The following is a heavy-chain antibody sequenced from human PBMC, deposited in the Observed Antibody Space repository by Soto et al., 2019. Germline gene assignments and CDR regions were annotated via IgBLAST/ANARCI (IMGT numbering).Heavy chain of an antibody. CDR2: INAGYGNT. V-gene: IGHV1-3*05. D-gene: IGHD1-20*01. CDR1: GYTFADYA. J-gene: IGHJ4*02. CDR3: ARPRTYNWNDPFDY. Sequence: QVQLVQSGAEEKKPGASVKVSCKASGYTFADYAMHWVRQAPGQRLEWMGWINAGYGNTKYSQKFQGKVTITRETSASTAYMELSSLRSEETAVYYCARPRTYNWNDPFDYWGQGTLVTVSS.